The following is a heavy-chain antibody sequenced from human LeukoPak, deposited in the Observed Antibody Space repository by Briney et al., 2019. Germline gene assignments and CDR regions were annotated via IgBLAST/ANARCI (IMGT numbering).Heavy chain of an antibody. D-gene: IGHD6-13*01. J-gene: IGHJ4*02. V-gene: IGHV4-61*02. Sequence: PSQTLSLTCTVSGGSISSGSYYWSWIRQPAGTGLEWIGRVYTSGSTNYNPSLKSRVTISVDTSKNQFSLKLSSVTAADTAVYYCARGVWVDYWGQGTLVTVSS. CDR2: VYTSGST. CDR1: GGSISSGSYY. CDR3: ARGVWVDY.